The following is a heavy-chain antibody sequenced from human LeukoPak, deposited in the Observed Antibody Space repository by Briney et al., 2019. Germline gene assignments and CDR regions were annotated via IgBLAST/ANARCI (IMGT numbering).Heavy chain of an antibody. D-gene: IGHD4-17*01. CDR1: GGSFSGSY. CDR3: VREVYRKGYGDYGGFDP. Sequence: PSETLSLTCAVYGGSFSGSYWSWIRQPPGKRLEWIGEINHSGSTNHDSSLESRVTISVDTSKNQFSLKLSSVTVADTAVYYCVREVYRKGYGDYGGFDPWGQGTLVTVSS. V-gene: IGHV4-34*01. J-gene: IGHJ5*02. CDR2: INHSGST.